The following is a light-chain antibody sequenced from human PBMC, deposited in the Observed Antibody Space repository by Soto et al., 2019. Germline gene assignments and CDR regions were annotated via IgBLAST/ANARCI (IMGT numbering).Light chain of an antibody. CDR3: QQYNNWPPT. CDR1: QSVSSN. CDR2: GAS. Sequence: EIVMTQSPATLSVSPGERATLSCRASQSVSSNLAWYQRKPGQAPRLLIYGASTRATGIPARFSGSGSGTEFTLTISSLQSEDFAVYYCQQYNNWPPTFGGETKVEIK. J-gene: IGKJ4*01. V-gene: IGKV3-15*01.